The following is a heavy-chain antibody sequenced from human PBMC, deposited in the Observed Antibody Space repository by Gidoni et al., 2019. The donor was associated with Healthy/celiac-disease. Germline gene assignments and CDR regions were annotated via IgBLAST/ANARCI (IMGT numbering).Heavy chain of an antibody. Sequence: QVQLVESGGGVVQPGRSLRLSCAAPGFTFSSYGMHWVRQAPGKGLEWVAVIWYDGSNKYYADSVKGRFTISRDNSKNTLYLQMNSLRAEDTAVYYCARDSSSGYYYFDYWGQGTLVTVSS. D-gene: IGHD3-22*01. J-gene: IGHJ4*02. CDR2: IWYDGSNK. CDR1: GFTFSSYG. CDR3: ARDSSSGYYYFDY. V-gene: IGHV3-33*01.